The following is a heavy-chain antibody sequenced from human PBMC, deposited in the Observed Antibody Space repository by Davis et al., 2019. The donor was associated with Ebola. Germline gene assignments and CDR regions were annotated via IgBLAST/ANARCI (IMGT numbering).Heavy chain of an antibody. V-gene: IGHV4-59*08. D-gene: IGHD6-13*01. CDR1: GGSISSYY. Sequence: PSETLSLTCTVSGGSISSYYWSWIRQPPGKGLEWIGYIYYSGSTNYNPSLKSRVTISVDTSKNQFSLKLSSVTGADTAVYYCAREVRSSWYTEFDYWGQGTLVTVSS. CDR3: AREVRSSWYTEFDY. CDR2: IYYSGST. J-gene: IGHJ4*02.